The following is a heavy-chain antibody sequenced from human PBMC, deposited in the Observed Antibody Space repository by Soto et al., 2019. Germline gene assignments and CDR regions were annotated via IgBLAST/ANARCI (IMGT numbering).Heavy chain of an antibody. D-gene: IGHD3-10*01. CDR1: GGSVSSGSYY. J-gene: IGHJ6*02. Sequence: SETLSLTCTVSGGSVSSGSYYWSRIRQPPGKGMEWIGYIYYSGSTNYNTSLKSRVTISVDTSKNQFSLKLSSVTAADTAVYYCARRITMGMGYYGMDVWGQGTTVTVSS. CDR3: ARRITMGMGYYGMDV. CDR2: IYYSGST. V-gene: IGHV4-61*01.